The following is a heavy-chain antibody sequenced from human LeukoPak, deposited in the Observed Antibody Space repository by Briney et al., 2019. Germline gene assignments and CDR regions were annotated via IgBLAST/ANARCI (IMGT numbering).Heavy chain of an antibody. CDR3: AREAPPDEYDFWSGSHHWVMDV. D-gene: IGHD3-3*01. CDR2: FYYSGST. J-gene: IGHJ6*03. Sequence: PSETLSLTCTVPGGSISSAYWSWIRQPPGKGLGWIGYFYYSGSTNYNPSLKSRVTISVDTSKNQFSLKLSSVTAADTAVYYCAREAPPDEYDFWSGSHHWVMDVWGKGTTVTVSS. CDR1: GGSISSAY. V-gene: IGHV4-59*01.